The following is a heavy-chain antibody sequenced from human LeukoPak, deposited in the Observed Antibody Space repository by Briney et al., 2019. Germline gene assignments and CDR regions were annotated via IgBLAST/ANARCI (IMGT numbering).Heavy chain of an antibody. D-gene: IGHD5-18*01. CDR1: GGTFSSYA. Sequence: ASVKVPCKASGGTFSSYAISWVRQAPGQGLEWMGRIIPILGIANYAQKFQGRVTITADKSTSTAYMELSSLRSEDTAVYYCARDGRGYSYGYSWYFDLWGRGTLVTVSS. J-gene: IGHJ2*01. CDR3: ARDGRGYSYGYSWYFDL. V-gene: IGHV1-69*04. CDR2: IIPILGIA.